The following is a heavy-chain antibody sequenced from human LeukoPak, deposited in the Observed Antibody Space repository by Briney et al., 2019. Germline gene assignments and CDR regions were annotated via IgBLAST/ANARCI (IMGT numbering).Heavy chain of an antibody. CDR3: WKKGQSNGNGKPD. CDR2: IKKDGSEM. J-gene: IGHJ4*02. D-gene: IGHD2-8*01. CDR1: GLMFSSYW. Sequence: GGSLRLPCAASGLMFSSYWMSWVRQAPGKGLEWVANIKKDGSEMYYVDSVKGRFTISRDNAKNSLYLQMNSLRAEDTAVYYCWKKGQSNGNGKPDWGQGTLVSVSS. V-gene: IGHV3-7*03.